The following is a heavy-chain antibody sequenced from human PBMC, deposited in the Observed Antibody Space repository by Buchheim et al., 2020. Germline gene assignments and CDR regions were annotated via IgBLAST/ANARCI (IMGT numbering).Heavy chain of an antibody. CDR3: AKGSRGYTNYYFDY. CDR2: ISGSGATT. V-gene: IGHV3-23*04. CDR1: GFSFSGYA. D-gene: IGHD4-11*01. Sequence: EVQLVDSGGGLVQPGESLRLSCAASGFSFSGYAMSWVRQAPGKGLEWVSSISGSGATTFNADSVKGRFTISRHHSKHILYLQMNSLRAEDTAVYFCAKGSRGYTNYYFDYWGQGTL. J-gene: IGHJ4*02.